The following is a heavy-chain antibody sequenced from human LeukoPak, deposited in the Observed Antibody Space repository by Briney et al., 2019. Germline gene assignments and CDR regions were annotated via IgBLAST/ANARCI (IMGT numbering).Heavy chain of an antibody. CDR2: IYHSGST. J-gene: IGHJ3*02. Sequence: SETLSLTRTVSGYSLSSGYYWGWIRQPPGKGLEWIGSIYHSGSTYYNPSLKSRVTISVDTSKNQFSLKLSSVTAADTAVYYCAREGSGSYQGAFDIWGQGTMVTVSS. V-gene: IGHV4-38-2*02. CDR1: GYSLSSGYY. CDR3: AREGSGSYQGAFDI. D-gene: IGHD1-26*01.